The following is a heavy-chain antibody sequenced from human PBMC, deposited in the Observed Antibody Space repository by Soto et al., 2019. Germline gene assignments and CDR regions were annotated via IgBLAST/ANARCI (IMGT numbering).Heavy chain of an antibody. V-gene: IGHV1-24*01. J-gene: IGHJ4*02. CDR1: GYTFTSYY. CDR3: ATIFLSSSWSRYYFDY. Sequence: VASVKVSCKASGYTFTSYYIHWVRQAPGKGLEWMGGFDPEDGETIYAQKFQGRVTMTEDTSTDTAYMELSSLRSEDTAVYYCATIFLSSSWSRYYFDYWGQGTLVTVSS. CDR2: FDPEDGET. D-gene: IGHD6-13*01.